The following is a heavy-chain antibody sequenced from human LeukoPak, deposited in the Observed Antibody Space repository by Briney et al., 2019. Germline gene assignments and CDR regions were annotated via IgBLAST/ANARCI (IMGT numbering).Heavy chain of an antibody. CDR2: RYSGDNT. V-gene: IGHV3-53*01. CDR3: ARGQVALEYGDYIHFQS. Sequence: GGSLTLSCAAAVFTVSDNYISWVRHAQGKGMEWVSSRYSGDNTYYAGSVMGRFTISRDSSKNTLYLQMNSLRAGDTAVYYCARGQVALEYGDYIHFQSWGQGTLVTAAS. J-gene: IGHJ1*01. CDR1: VFTVSDNY. D-gene: IGHD4-17*01.